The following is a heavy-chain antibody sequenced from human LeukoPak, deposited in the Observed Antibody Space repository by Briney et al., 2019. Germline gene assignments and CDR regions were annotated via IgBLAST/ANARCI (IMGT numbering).Heavy chain of an antibody. J-gene: IGHJ5*02. D-gene: IGHD6-19*01. V-gene: IGHV1-8*01. CDR3: ARSGRIRAVARSFNWFDP. CDR2: MNPNSGNT. Sequence: ASVKVSCKASGYTFTSYDINWVRQATGQGLEWMGRMNPNSGNTGYAQKFQGRVTMTRNTSISTAYMELSSLRSEDTAVYYCARSGRIRAVARSFNWFDPWGQGTLVTVSS. CDR1: GYTFTSYD.